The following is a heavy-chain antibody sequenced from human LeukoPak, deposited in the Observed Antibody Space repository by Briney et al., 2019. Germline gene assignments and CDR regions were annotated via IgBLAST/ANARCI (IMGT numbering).Heavy chain of an antibody. D-gene: IGHD2-2*01. CDR1: GYSISSGYY. CDR3: ARDMPPGP. CDR2: IYTSGST. V-gene: IGHV4-4*07. J-gene: IGHJ5*02. Sequence: SETLSLTCAVSGYSISSGYYWSWIRQPAGKGLEWIGRIYTSGSTNYNPSLKSRVTMSVDTSKNQFSLKLSSVTAADTAVYYCARDMPPGPWGQGTLVTVSS.